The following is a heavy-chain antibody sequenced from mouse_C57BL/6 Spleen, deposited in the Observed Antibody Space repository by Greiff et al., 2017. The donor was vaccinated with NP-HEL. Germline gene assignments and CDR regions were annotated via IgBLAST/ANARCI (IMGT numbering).Heavy chain of an antibody. CDR3: AKASSFITTVVAKDYYAMDY. Sequence: EVQGVESGGGLVKPGGSLKLSCAASGFTFSDYGMHWVRQAPEKGLEWVAYISSGSSTIYYADTVKGRFTISRDNAKNTLFLQMTSLRSGDTAMYYCAKASSFITTVVAKDYYAMDYWGQGTSVTVSS. CDR2: ISSGSSTI. D-gene: IGHD1-1*01. J-gene: IGHJ4*01. V-gene: IGHV5-17*01. CDR1: GFTFSDYG.